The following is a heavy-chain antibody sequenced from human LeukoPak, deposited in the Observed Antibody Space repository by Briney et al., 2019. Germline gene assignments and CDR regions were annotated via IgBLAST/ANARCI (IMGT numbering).Heavy chain of an antibody. Sequence: SETLSLTCTVSGGSISSYYWSWIRQPAGKGLEWIGRIYTSVSTNCNPSLRSRVTMSVDTSKNQFSLKLSSVTAADTAVYYCARHGSGSSTFGYWGQGTLVTVSS. CDR1: GGSISSYY. CDR2: IYTSVST. J-gene: IGHJ4*02. D-gene: IGHD1-26*01. CDR3: ARHGSGSSTFGY. V-gene: IGHV4-4*07.